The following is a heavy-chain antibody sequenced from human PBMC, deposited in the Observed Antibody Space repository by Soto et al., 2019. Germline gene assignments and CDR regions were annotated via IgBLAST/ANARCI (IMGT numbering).Heavy chain of an antibody. CDR2: ISPNGRT. CDR1: GASIRTYS. CDR3: AKDQSGAADI. J-gene: IGHJ3*02. D-gene: IGHD7-27*01. Sequence: SETLSLTCTVSGASIRTYSWSWIRQSAGKGLEWIGHISPNGRTNYIPSLKSRITMSVDTSKNQFSLNLKFVTAADTAVYFCAKDQSGAADIWGQGTMVTVSS. V-gene: IGHV4-4*07.